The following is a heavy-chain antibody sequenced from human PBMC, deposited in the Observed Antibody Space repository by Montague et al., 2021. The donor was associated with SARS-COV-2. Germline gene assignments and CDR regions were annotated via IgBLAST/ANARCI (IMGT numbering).Heavy chain of an antibody. D-gene: IGHD3-10*01. CDR3: ARLRDGVVPSPILGVGPYYSCYYMDV. CDR1: GTSFSGYY. V-gene: IGHV4-34*01. J-gene: IGHJ6*03. Sequence: SETLSLTCAVHGTSFSGYYWKWIRQPPGKGLEWCGEINHGGSTTYSTPLKSRLTISADTSKNQLSLKLTSVAAADTAVYYCARLRDGVVPSPILGVGPYYSCYYMDVWGRGTTVTVSS. CDR2: INHGGST.